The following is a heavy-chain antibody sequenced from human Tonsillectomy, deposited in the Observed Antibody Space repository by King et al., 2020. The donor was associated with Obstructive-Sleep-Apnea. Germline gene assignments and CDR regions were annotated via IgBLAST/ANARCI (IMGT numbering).Heavy chain of an antibody. J-gene: IGHJ6*02. D-gene: IGHD6-13*01. CDR3: AKGSSSSWLQLRYDMDV. Sequence: EVQLVESGGGLVQPGRSLRLSCAASGFTFDDYAMHWVRQVPGKGLEWGSGISWNSGSIGYADSVKGRFTISRDNAKKSLYLQMNSLSAEVTALYYCAKGSSSSWLQLRYDMDVWGQGTTVTVSS. CDR1: GFTFDDYA. CDR2: ISWNSGSI. V-gene: IGHV3-9*01.